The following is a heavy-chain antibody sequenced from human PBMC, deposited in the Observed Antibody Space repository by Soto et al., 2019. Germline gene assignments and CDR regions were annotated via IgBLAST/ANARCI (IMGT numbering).Heavy chain of an antibody. J-gene: IGHJ6*02. D-gene: IGHD3-3*01. V-gene: IGHV3-43*01. Sequence: GGSLRLSCAASGFTFDAYTMHWVRQAPGKGLEWVYLISWDGGSTYYGDFVKGRFTISRDNIKNSLYLQMNSLRTEDTALYYCAKVLDPYYYYGMDVWGQGTTVTVSS. CDR1: GFTFDAYT. CDR2: ISWDGGST. CDR3: AKVLDPYYYYGMDV.